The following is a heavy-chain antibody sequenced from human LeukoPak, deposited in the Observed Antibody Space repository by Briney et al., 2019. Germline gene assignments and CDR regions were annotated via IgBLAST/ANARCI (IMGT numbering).Heavy chain of an antibody. CDR1: GGSISSSSYY. CDR2: IYYSGST. CDR3: ARATYGDYATWFDP. V-gene: IGHV4-39*07. Sequence: SETLSLTCTVSGGSISSSSYYWAWIRQPPGKGLEWIGSIYYSGSTYYNPSLKSRVTISVDTSKNQFSLKLSSVTAADTAVYYCARATYGDYATWFDPWGQGTLVTVSS. J-gene: IGHJ5*02. D-gene: IGHD4-17*01.